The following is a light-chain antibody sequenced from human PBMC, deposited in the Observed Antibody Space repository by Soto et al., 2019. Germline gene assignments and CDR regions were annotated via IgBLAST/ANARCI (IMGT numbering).Light chain of an antibody. J-gene: IGKJ1*01. CDR2: KAS. V-gene: IGKV1-5*03. Sequence: DIQMTQSPSTLSGSVGDIVTITFRASQTISSWLAWYQQKPGKAPKLLIYKASTLKSGFPSRFSGSGSGQEFTLPISSLQPEDFATYSCQHYNSYSEAFGQGTRWIS. CDR3: QHYNSYSEA. CDR1: QTISSW.